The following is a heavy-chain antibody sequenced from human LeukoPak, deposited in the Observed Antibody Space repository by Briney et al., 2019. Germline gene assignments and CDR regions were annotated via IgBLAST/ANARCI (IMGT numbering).Heavy chain of an antibody. D-gene: IGHD2-15*01. CDR3: ARGGRSARWWNY. Sequence: NPSETLSLTCAVYGXSFSGYYWTWIRQPPGKGREWIGEINHSRSTNYNPSLKSRVTISVDTSKNQFSLNLSSVTAADTAVYYCARGGRSARWWNYWGQGTLVTVSS. V-gene: IGHV4-34*01. CDR2: INHSRST. CDR1: GXSFSGYY. J-gene: IGHJ4*02.